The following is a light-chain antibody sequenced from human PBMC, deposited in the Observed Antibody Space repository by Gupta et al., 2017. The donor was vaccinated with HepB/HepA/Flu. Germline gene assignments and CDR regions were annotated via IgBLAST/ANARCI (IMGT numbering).Light chain of an antibody. CDR2: SNS. J-gene: IGLJ2*01. Sequence: QSVLNQTPSASGTPGQRVTISCSGSNSNIGRNAVNWYQQFPGTAPKLLVYSNSRRPSGVSDRFSGSKSGTSASLAISGLQADHEADYYCAAWDDSLNGMVFGGGTKLTVL. CDR3: AAWDDSLNGMV. CDR1: NSNIGRNA. V-gene: IGLV1-44*01.